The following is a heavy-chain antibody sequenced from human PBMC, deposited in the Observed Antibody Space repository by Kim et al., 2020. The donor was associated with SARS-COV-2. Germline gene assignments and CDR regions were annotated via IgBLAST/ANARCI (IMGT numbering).Heavy chain of an antibody. V-gene: IGHV3-23*01. CDR1: GFTFSSYA. Sequence: GGSLRLSCAASGFTFSSYAMSWVRQAPGKGLEWVSAISGSGGSTYYADSVKGRFTISRDNSKNTLYLQMNSLRAEDTAVYYCAKVLGSSGWYEDFDYWGQGTLVTVSS. D-gene: IGHD6-19*01. CDR3: AKVLGSSGWYEDFDY. J-gene: IGHJ4*02. CDR2: ISGSGGST.